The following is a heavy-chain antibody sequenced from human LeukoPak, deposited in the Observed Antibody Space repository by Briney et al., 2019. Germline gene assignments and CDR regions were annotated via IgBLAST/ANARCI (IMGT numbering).Heavy chain of an antibody. Sequence: SSETLSLTCTVSGGSISSYYWSWIRQPPGKGLEWIGYIYYSGSTNYNPSLKSRVTISVDTSKNQFSLKLSSVTAADTAVYYCARGEMATIPPGYWGQGTLVTVSS. J-gene: IGHJ4*02. CDR3: ARGEMATIPPGY. CDR1: GGSISSYY. CDR2: IYYSGST. V-gene: IGHV4-59*01. D-gene: IGHD5-24*01.